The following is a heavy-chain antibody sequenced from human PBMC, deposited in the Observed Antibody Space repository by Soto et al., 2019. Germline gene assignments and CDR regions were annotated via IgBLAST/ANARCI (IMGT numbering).Heavy chain of an antibody. CDR2: IKSKTDGGTT. Sequence: GGSLRLSCAASGFTLSNAWMSWVRQAPGKGLEWVGRIKSKTDGGTTDYAAPVKGRFTISRDDSKNTLYLQMNSLKTEDTAMYYCTTDGGAARGVNWFDPWGQGTLVTVSS. CDR1: GFTLSNAW. V-gene: IGHV3-15*01. J-gene: IGHJ5*02. D-gene: IGHD1-26*01. CDR3: TTDGGAARGVNWFDP.